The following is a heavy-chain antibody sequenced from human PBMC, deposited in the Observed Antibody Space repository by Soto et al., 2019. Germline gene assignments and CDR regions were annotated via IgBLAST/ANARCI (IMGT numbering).Heavy chain of an antibody. CDR2: INAGNGNT. V-gene: IGHV1-3*01. CDR1: GYTFTSYA. Sequence: ASVKVSCKASGYTFTSYAMHWVRQAPGQRLEWMGWINAGNGNTKYSQKFQGRVTITRDTSASTAYMELSSLRSEDTAVYYCARDGDYVSSVYYYYYYGMDVWGQGTTVTVSS. D-gene: IGHD4-17*01. CDR3: ARDGDYVSSVYYYYYYGMDV. J-gene: IGHJ6*02.